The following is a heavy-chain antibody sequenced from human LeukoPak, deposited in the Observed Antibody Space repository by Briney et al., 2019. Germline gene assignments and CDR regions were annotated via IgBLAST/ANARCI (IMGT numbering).Heavy chain of an antibody. D-gene: IGHD3-10*01. CDR1: GFTFSSYA. CDR2: ISGSGGST. J-gene: IGHJ4*02. V-gene: IGHV3-23*01. Sequence: GGSLRLSCAASGFTFSSYAMSWVRQAPGKGLEWVSAISGSGGSTYYADSVKGRFTISRDNSKNTLYLQMNSLRAEDTAVYYCARDGSYSGSGSPSYYWGQGTLVTVSS. CDR3: ARDGSYSGSGSPSYY.